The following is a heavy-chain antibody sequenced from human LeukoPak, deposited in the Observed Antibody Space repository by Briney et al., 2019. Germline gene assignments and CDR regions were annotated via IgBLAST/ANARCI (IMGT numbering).Heavy chain of an antibody. V-gene: IGHV3-23*01. Sequence: GGSLRLSCAASGFTFSSYAMSWVRQAPGKGLEWVSGISGSDGSTNYADSVKGRFTISRDNAKNSLYLQMNSLRAEDTAVYYCARTVAGSPNNYYFDYWGQGTLVTVSS. J-gene: IGHJ4*02. CDR3: ARTVAGSPNNYYFDY. D-gene: IGHD6-19*01. CDR1: GFTFSSYA. CDR2: ISGSDGST.